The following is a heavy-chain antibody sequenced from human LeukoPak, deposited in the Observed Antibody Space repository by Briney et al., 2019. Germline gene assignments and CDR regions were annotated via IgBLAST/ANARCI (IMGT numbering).Heavy chain of an antibody. D-gene: IGHD3-22*01. CDR3: ASIGYYYDSSGYYRYFDY. CDR1: GYTFTSYG. V-gene: IGHV1-18*01. J-gene: IGHJ4*02. Sequence: GASVKVSCKASGYTFTSYGISWVRQAPGQGLEWMGWISAYNGNTNYAQKLQGRVTMTTDTSTSTAYMELRSLRSDDTAVYYCASIGYYYDSSGYYRYFDYWGQGTLVTVSS. CDR2: ISAYNGNT.